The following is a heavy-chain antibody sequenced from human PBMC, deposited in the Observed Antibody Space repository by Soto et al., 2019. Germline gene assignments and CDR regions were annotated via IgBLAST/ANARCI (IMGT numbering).Heavy chain of an antibody. CDR3: ARKYYDFWSGHFDY. D-gene: IGHD3-3*01. J-gene: IGHJ4*02. CDR2: IYYSGST. Sequence: SEALSLPGAVSGGSISSYYWSWIRQPPGKGLEWIGYIYYSGSTNYNPSLKSRVTISVDTSKNQFSLKLSSVTAADTAVYYCARKYYDFWSGHFDYWGQGTLVTVSS. CDR1: GGSISSYY. V-gene: IGHV4-59*01.